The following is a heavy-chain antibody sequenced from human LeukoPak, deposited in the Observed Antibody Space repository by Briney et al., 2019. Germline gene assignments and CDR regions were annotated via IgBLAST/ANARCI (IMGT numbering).Heavy chain of an antibody. Sequence: ASVKASCKASRYTFTSYDINWVRQATGQGLEWMGWMNPNSGNTGYAQKFQGRVTMTRDTSINTAYMELSRLRSDDTAVYYCAGDMVRGVILRRVLEYWGQGTLVTVSS. CDR1: RYTFTSYD. CDR2: MNPNSGNT. V-gene: IGHV1-8*01. CDR3: AGDMVRGVILRRVLEY. D-gene: IGHD3-10*01. J-gene: IGHJ4*02.